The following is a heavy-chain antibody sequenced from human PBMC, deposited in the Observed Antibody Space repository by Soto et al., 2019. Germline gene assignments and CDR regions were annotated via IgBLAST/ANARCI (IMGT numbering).Heavy chain of an antibody. J-gene: IGHJ6*03. V-gene: IGHV3-13*01. CDR2: IGTAGDT. CDR3: ARLDASSYYMDV. Sequence: GGSLRLSCAASGFTFSSYDMHWVRQATGKGLEWVSAIGTAGDTYYPGSVKGRFTISRENAKNSLYLQMNSLRAGDMAVYYCARLDASSYYMDVWGKGTTVTVSS. D-gene: IGHD2-15*01. CDR1: GFTFSSYD.